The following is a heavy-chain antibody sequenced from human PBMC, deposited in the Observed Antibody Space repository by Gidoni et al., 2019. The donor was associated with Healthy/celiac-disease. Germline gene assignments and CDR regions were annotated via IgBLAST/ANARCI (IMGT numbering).Heavy chain of an antibody. Sequence: GSSFSSYAISWVRQAPGQGLEWMGGIIPIFGTANYAQKFQGRVTITADESTSTAYMELSSLRSEDTAVYYCARGDSGSYPFDYWGQETLVTVSS. CDR1: GSSFSSYA. CDR3: ARGDSGSYPFDY. CDR2: IIPIFGTA. D-gene: IGHD1-26*01. J-gene: IGHJ4*02. V-gene: IGHV1-69*01.